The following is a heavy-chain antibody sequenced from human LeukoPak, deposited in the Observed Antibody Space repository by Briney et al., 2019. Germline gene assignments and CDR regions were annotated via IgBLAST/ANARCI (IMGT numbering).Heavy chain of an antibody. J-gene: IGHJ4*02. CDR2: IYPGDSDT. D-gene: IGHD2-2*01. CDR3: ARQFVVVPAAPTDGFDY. CDR1: GYSFTSYW. V-gene: IGHV5-51*01. Sequence: GESLKISCKCSGYSFTSYWIGWVREMPGKGLEWMGIIYPGDSDTRYSPSFQGQVTISADKSISTAYLQWSSLKASDTAMYYCARQFVVVPAAPTDGFDYWGQGTLVTVSS.